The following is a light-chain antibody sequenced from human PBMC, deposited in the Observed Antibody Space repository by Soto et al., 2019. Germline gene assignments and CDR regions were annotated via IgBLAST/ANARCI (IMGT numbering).Light chain of an antibody. J-gene: IGLJ2*01. V-gene: IGLV1-36*01. CDR2: SDD. CDR1: RSNIGNNA. Sequence: QSVLTQPPSVSEAPRQRFTLPCSGSRSNIGNNAVNWYQQLPGKAPKLLIYSDDLLPSGVSDRFSGSKSGTSASLAISGLQADDEADYYCAAWDDSLNGVVFGGGTKLTVL. CDR3: AAWDDSLNGVV.